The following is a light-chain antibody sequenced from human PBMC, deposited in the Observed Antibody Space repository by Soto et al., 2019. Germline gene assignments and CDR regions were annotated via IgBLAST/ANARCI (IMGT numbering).Light chain of an antibody. CDR2: EVS. Sequence: QSALTQPASVSGSPGQSITISCTGTTSDVGGYNFVSWYQQHPGKAPKLMIYEVSDRPSGVSSRFSGSKSGNTASLTISGLQAEDEADYYCCSYTSSSTRVVFGGGTKLTVL. J-gene: IGLJ2*01. CDR3: CSYTSSSTRVV. V-gene: IGLV2-14*01. CDR1: TSDVGGYNF.